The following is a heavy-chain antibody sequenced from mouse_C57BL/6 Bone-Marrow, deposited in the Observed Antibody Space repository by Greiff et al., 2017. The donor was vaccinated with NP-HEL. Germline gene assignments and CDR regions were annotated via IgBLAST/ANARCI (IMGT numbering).Heavy chain of an antibody. D-gene: IGHD1-1*01. J-gene: IGHJ1*03. Sequence: EVKLMESGGGLVQPGGSLKLSCAASGFTFSDYYMYWVRQTPEKRLEWVAYISNGGGSTYYPDTVKGRFTISRDNAKNTLYLQMISLKAEDTAMYYCARQDGYWYFDVWGTGTTVTVSS. V-gene: IGHV5-12*01. CDR2: ISNGGGST. CDR1: GFTFSDYY. CDR3: ARQDGYWYFDV.